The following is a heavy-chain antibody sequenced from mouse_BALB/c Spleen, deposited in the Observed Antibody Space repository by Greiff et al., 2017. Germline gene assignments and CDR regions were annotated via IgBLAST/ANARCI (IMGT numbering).Heavy chain of an antibody. V-gene: IGHV3-2*02. CDR2: ISYSGST. J-gene: IGHJ1*01. Sequence: EVQLQESGPGLVKPSQSLSLTCTVTGYSITSDYAWNWIRQFPGNKLEWMGYISYSGSTSYNPSLKSRISITRDTSKNQFFLQLNSVTTEDTATYYCATMIVPYWCFDVWGAGTTVTVSS. CDR1: GYSITSDYA. CDR3: ATMIVPYWCFDV. D-gene: IGHD2-4*01.